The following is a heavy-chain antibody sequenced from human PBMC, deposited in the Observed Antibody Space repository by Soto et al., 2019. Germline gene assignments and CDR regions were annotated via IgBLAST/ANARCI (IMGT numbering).Heavy chain of an antibody. CDR3: AGESGGATATLDYYYFYMDV. J-gene: IGHJ6*03. CDR2: INPHGGIT. V-gene: IGHV1-2*04. CDR1: GDSFNDYY. D-gene: IGHD5-12*01. Sequence: QVQLVQSGAEVRKPGASVTVSCRSSGDSFNDYYIHWVRQAPGQGFEWMGWINPHGGITKYAQKFQGWVSMTRDTSIRTVYMQLSRLRSDDTAVYYCAGESGGATATLDYYYFYMDVWGTGTTVTVSS.